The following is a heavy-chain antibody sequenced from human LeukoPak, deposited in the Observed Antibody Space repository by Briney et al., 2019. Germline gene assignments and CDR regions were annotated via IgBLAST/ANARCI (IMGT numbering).Heavy chain of an antibody. CDR3: ARGDILTGPLHDAFDI. J-gene: IGHJ3*02. D-gene: IGHD3-9*01. V-gene: IGHV4-4*02. CDR2: IYHSGST. CDR1: GGSISSSNW. Sequence: SETLSLTCAVSGGSISSSNWWSWVRQPPGKGLEWIGEIYHSGSTNYNPSLKSRVTISVDKSKNQFSLKLSSVTAADTAVYYCARGDILTGPLHDAFDIWGQGTMVTVSS.